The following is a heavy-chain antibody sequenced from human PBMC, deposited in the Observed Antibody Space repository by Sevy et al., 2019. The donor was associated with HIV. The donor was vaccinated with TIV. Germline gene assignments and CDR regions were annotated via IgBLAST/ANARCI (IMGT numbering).Heavy chain of an antibody. V-gene: IGHV3-30*02. D-gene: IGHD3-22*01. J-gene: IGHJ6*02. Sequence: GGSLRLSCTASGFPFSNHGMHWVRQAPGKGLEWVAFTRYDGSNTYYADSVKGPLTISRDNSKNSLFLQMNSLGPDDTAVYYCAKDMIAMLVVGNIPLLGHGMDVWGQGTTVTVSS. CDR2: TRYDGSNT. CDR1: GFPFSNHG. CDR3: AKDMIAMLVVGNIPLLGHGMDV.